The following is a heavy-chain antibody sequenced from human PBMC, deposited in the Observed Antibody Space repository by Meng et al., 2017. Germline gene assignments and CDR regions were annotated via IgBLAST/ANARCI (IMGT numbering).Heavy chain of an antibody. V-gene: IGHV3-21*01. CDR3: ARGQNQYSSGGDAFDI. J-gene: IGHJ3*02. CDR1: GFTFSSYS. D-gene: IGHD6-19*01. Sequence: GGSLRLSCAASGFTFSSYSMNWVRQAPGKGLEWVSSISSSSSYIYYADSVKGRFTISRDNAKNSLYLQMNSLRAEDTAVYYCARGQNQYSSGGDAFDIWGQGTMVTVSS. CDR2: ISSSSSYI.